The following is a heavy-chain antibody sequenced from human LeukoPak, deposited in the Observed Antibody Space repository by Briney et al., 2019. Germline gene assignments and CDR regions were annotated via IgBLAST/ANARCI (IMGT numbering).Heavy chain of an antibody. CDR1: GYTFTSYG. D-gene: IGHD2-15*01. CDR3: ARVVCSGGSRYSWQGVGYYYYYMDV. Sequence: VASVKVSCKASGYTFTSYGISWVRQAPGQGLEWMGWISAYNGNTNYAQKLQGRVTMTTDTSTSTAYMELRSLRSDDTAVYYCARVVCSGGSRYSWQGVGYYYYYMDVWGKGTTVTVSS. CDR2: ISAYNGNT. V-gene: IGHV1-18*01. J-gene: IGHJ6*03.